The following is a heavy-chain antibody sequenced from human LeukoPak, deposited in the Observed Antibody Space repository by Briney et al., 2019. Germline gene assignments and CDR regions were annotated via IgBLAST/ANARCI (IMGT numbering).Heavy chain of an antibody. J-gene: IGHJ4*02. CDR2: IVVGSGNT. D-gene: IGHD6-13*01. Sequence: SVKVSCKASGFTFTSSAVQWVRQARGQGLEWIGWIVVGSGNTNYAQKFQERVTINRDMSTSTAYMELSSLRSEDTAVYYCARMRYSSSWYGPFDYWGQGTLGTVSA. CDR1: GFTFTSSA. V-gene: IGHV1-58*01. CDR3: ARMRYSSSWYGPFDY.